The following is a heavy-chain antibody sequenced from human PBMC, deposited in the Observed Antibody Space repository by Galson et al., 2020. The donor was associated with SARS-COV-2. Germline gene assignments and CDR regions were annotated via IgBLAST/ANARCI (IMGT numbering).Heavy chain of an antibody. Sequence: SLRLSCAASGFTFSNFGMHWVRQAPGKGLEWVAVISTDGNNKYDADSVKGRFTISRDNSKNTLYLQMNSLRPEDTAVYFCARAGYSSTWTLGDAFDVWGQGTLVTVSS. CDR1: GFTFSNFG. CDR2: ISTDGNNK. D-gene: IGHD6-13*01. V-gene: IGHV3-30*03. CDR3: ARAGYSSTWTLGDAFDV. J-gene: IGHJ3*01.